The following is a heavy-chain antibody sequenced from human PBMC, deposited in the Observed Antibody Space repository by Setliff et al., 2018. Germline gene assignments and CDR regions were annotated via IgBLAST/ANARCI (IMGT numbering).Heavy chain of an antibody. J-gene: IGHJ4*02. CDR3: ARDKPDFVVVEAAARLDY. Sequence: ASVKVSCKASGYTFTSYGISWVRQAPGQGLEWMGWISAYNGNTNYAQKLQGRVTMTTDTSTSTAYMELRSLRSDDTAVYYCARDKPDFVVVEAAARLDYWGQGSLVTVSS. CDR2: ISAYNGNT. V-gene: IGHV1-18*01. CDR1: GYTFTSYG. D-gene: IGHD2-15*01.